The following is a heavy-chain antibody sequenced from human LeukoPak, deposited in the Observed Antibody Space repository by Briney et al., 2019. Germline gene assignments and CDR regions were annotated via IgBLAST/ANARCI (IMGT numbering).Heavy chain of an antibody. Sequence: PSETLSLTCDVYGGFFSGYYWNWVRQPPRKGLEWIGGVHRTESANYNPSLKSRVVISVDMSKNQFSLKLSSETAADTGVYYCARGLKYYTTSGRLGYWGQGTLVSVSS. CDR1: GGFFSGYY. V-gene: IGHV4-34*01. J-gene: IGHJ4*02. CDR2: VHRTESA. CDR3: ARGLKYYTTSGRLGY. D-gene: IGHD3-22*01.